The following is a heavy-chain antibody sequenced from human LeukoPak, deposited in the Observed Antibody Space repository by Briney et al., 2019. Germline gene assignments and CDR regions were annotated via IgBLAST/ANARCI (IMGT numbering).Heavy chain of an antibody. CDR2: ISYSGST. V-gene: IGHV4-61*01. Sequence: PSETLSLTCTVSGGSISSSSYYWSWIRQPPGKGLELIGYISYSGSTNYNPSLKSRVTISVDTSRDQFSLKLSSVTAADTAVYYCARASNYYGMDVWGQGTTVTVSS. CDR3: ARASNYYGMDV. CDR1: GGSISSSSYY. J-gene: IGHJ6*02.